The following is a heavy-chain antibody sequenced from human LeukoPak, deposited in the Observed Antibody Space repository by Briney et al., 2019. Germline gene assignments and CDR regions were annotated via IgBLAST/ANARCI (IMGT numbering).Heavy chain of an antibody. D-gene: IGHD3-22*01. V-gene: IGHV1-2*02. CDR1: GYTFTDYY. J-gene: IGHJ4*02. CDR2: INPNTGDT. Sequence: ASVKVSCKASGYTFTDYYMHWVRQAPGQGLEWMGWINPNTGDTKYVQKFQGRVTMTRDTSISTAYMELSRLRSDDTAVYYCARGRYYDSGGYDYFDYWGQGTLVTVSS. CDR3: ARGRYYDSGGYDYFDY.